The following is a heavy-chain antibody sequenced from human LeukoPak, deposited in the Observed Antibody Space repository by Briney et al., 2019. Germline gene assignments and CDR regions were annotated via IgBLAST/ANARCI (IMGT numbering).Heavy chain of an antibody. Sequence: SGESLRLSCAASGFTFSSYAMHWVRQAPGKGLEWVAVISYDGSNKYYADSVKGRFTISRDNSKNTLYLQMNSLRAEDTAVYYCARGSSGYRIYYYYGMDVWGQGTTVTVSS. D-gene: IGHD3-22*01. CDR3: ARGSSGYRIYYYYGMDV. J-gene: IGHJ6*02. V-gene: IGHV3-30-3*01. CDR2: ISYDGSNK. CDR1: GFTFSSYA.